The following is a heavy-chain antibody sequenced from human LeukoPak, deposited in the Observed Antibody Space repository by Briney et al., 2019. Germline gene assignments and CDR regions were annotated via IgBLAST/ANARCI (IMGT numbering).Heavy chain of an antibody. CDR3: ARGRLGVTNDAFDI. CDR2: ISGSGGST. V-gene: IGHV3-23*01. J-gene: IGHJ3*02. CDR1: GGSLSGYY. Sequence: RPSETLSLTCAVYGGSLSGYYWSWIRQPPGKGLEWVSAISGSGGSTYYADSVKGRFTISRDNSKNTLYLQMNSLRGEDTAVYYCARGRLGVTNDAFDIWGQGTMVTVSS. D-gene: IGHD2-21*02.